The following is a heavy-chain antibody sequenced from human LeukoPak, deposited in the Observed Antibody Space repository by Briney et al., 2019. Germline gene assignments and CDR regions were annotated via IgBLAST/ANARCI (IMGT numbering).Heavy chain of an antibody. Sequence: SGPTLVNPTQTLTLTCTFSGFSLSTTKMCVNWIRQPPGKALEWLARIDWGNDKYYTTSLKTRLTISKDTSKNQVVLTMTNMDPVDTATYYCVRTRPVSGWFDPWGQGTLVTVSS. CDR1: GFSLSTTKMC. V-gene: IGHV2-70*11. D-gene: IGHD5/OR15-5a*01. J-gene: IGHJ5*02. CDR2: IDWGNDK. CDR3: VRTRPVSGWFDP.